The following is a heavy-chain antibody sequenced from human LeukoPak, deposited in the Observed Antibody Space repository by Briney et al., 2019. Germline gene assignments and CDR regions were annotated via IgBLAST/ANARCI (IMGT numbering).Heavy chain of an antibody. D-gene: IGHD3-10*01. CDR3: ARGSGGSGSYYNWFDP. V-gene: IGHV3-30-3*01. Sequence: PGRSLRLSCAASGFTFSSYAMHWVRQAPGKGLEWVAVISYDGSNKYYADSVKGRFTISRDNSKNTLYLQMNSLRAEDTAVYYCARGSGGSGSYYNWFDPWGQGTLVTVSS. CDR1: GFTFSSYA. CDR2: ISYDGSNK. J-gene: IGHJ5*02.